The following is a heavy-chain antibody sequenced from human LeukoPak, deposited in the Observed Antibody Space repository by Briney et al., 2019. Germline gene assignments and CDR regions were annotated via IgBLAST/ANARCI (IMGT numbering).Heavy chain of an antibody. CDR2: VNADNSNT. CDR3: ARARFGRSSYYFDY. J-gene: IGHJ4*02. Sequence: ASVKVSCKASGFPFTSYAIHWVRQAPGQRLEWMGWVNADNSNTKYSQEFQGRVTMTRDTSTSTVYMELSSLRSEDTAVYYCARARFGRSSYYFDYWGQGTLVTVSS. V-gene: IGHV1-3*03. D-gene: IGHD3-16*01. CDR1: GFPFTSYA.